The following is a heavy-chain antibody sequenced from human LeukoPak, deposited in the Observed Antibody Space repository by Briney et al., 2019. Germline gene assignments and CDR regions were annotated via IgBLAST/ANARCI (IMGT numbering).Heavy chain of an antibody. CDR3: AGYGGNFIDY. CDR2: IYYSGST. D-gene: IGHD4-23*01. V-gene: IGHV4-39*01. J-gene: IGHJ4*02. CDR1: GGSISSSSYY. Sequence: SETLSLTCTVSGGSISSSSYYWGWLRQPPGKGLEWIGSIYYSGSTYYNPSLKSRVTISVDTSKNQFSLKLSSVTAADTAVYYCAGYGGNFIDYWGQGTLVTVSS.